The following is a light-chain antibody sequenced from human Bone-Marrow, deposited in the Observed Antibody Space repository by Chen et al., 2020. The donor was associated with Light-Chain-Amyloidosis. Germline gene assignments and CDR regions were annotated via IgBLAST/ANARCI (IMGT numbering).Light chain of an antibody. J-gene: IGLJ2*01. V-gene: IGLV3-25*03. CDR1: DLPTKY. Sequence: SYELTQPPSVSVSPGQTARITCSGDDLPTKYAYWYQQKPGQAPVLVIHRDTERPSGISERFSCSRSGTTATLTISGVQAEDEADYHCQSADSSGTYEVIFGGGTKLTVL. CDR3: QSADSSGTYEVI. CDR2: RDT.